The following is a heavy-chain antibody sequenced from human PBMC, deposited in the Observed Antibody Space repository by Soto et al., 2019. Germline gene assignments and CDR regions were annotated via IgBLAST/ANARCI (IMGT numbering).Heavy chain of an antibody. Sequence: QVQLVQSGAEVKKPGSSVKVSCKASGGTFSSYTITWVRQAPGQGLEWLGRIIPIFGVTNYAQKFQDRVTITTDRSTTTAHMEQSRLRSEDTAVYYCVRDWESKTKPWGFGDSWGQGTMVTVSS. CDR2: IIPIFGVT. CDR3: VRDWESKTKPWGFGDS. D-gene: IGHD1-26*01. V-gene: IGHV1-69*08. J-gene: IGHJ4*02. CDR1: GGTFSSYT.